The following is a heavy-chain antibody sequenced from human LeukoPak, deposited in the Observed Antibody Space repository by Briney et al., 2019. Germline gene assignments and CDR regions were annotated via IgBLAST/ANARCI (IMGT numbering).Heavy chain of an antibody. CDR1: GGSFSGYY. D-gene: IGHD2/OR15-2a*01. J-gene: IGHJ5*02. CDR2: INHSGST. V-gene: IGHV4-34*01. Sequence: SETLSLTCAVYGGSFSGYYWSWIRQPPGKGLEWIGEINHSGSTNYNPSLKSRVTISVDTSKNQFPLNLNSVNPEDTAVYYCANFYLDTWSQGSLVTVSS. CDR3: ANFYLDT.